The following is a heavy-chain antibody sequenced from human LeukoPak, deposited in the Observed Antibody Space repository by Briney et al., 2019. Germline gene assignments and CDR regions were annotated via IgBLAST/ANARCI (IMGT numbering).Heavy chain of an antibody. CDR2: INSDGSTT. D-gene: IGHD1-7*01. CDR1: GFTLNGYW. Sequence: GGSLRLSCAAPGFTLNGYWMHWVRQAPGKGLVWVSRINSDGSTTSYADSVKGRFTISRDNSKNTLYLQMNSLRAEDTAVYYCAKTTRRGVYWGQGTLVTVSS. CDR3: AKTTRRGVY. J-gene: IGHJ4*02. V-gene: IGHV3-74*01.